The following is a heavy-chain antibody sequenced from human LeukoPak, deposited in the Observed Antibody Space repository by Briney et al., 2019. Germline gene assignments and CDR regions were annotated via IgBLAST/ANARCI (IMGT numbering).Heavy chain of an antibody. CDR1: GYSINSGYY. Sequence: SETLSLTCTVSGYSINSGYYWGWIRQPPGKGLEWIESIYHSGSTYYNPSLKSRVTISVDTSKNQFSLKLTSVTAADTAVYYCTREVRSAWASFDPWGQGTLVIVSS. CDR2: IYHSGST. D-gene: IGHD1-26*01. V-gene: IGHV4-38-2*02. J-gene: IGHJ5*02. CDR3: TREVRSAWASFDP.